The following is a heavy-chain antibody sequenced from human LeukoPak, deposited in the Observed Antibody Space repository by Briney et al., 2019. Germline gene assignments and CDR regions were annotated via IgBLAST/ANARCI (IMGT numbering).Heavy chain of an antibody. J-gene: IGHJ4*02. D-gene: IGHD2-2*01. CDR3: ARAGAPYFCSSTSCQAGFFDY. V-gene: IGHV3-30*04. CDR1: GFTFSSYA. CDR2: ISYDGSNK. Sequence: GGSLRLSCAASGFTFSSYAMHWVRQAPGKGLGWVAVISYDGSNKYYADSVKGRFTISRDNSKNTLYLQMNSLRAEDTAVYYCARAGAPYFCSSTSCQAGFFDYWGQGTLVTVSS.